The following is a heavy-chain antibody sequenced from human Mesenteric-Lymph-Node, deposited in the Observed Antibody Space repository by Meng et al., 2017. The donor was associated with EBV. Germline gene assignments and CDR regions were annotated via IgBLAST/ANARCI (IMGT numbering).Heavy chain of an antibody. CDR1: GGSISSGAYY. D-gene: IGHD4-17*01. CDR3: ATVGDYGDYVGLDN. J-gene: IGHJ4*02. Sequence: GPGLVKPSQTLSPPCTVAGGSISSGAYYWGWLRQPPGKGLEWIGNINHGGSTYYSPSLKSRVTMSVDTSNNQLSLKLTSVTAADTAVYYCATVGDYGDYVGLDNWGQGTLVTVSS. V-gene: IGHV4-39*07. CDR2: INHGGST.